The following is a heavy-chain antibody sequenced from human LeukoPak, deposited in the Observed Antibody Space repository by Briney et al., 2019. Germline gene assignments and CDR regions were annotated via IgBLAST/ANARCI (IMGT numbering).Heavy chain of an antibody. D-gene: IGHD5-24*01. V-gene: IGHV3-23*01. J-gene: IGHJ4*02. CDR1: GFTFSIHA. CDR3: AKDMHGYDRPVDN. Sequence: GGSLRLSCAASGFTFSIHAMDWVRQAPGKGLEWVSSISGIGIRTYYADSVKGRFTISRDSSKNTVYLQMNSLIAEDTAVYCCAKDMHGYDRPVDNWGRGTQVTVSS. CDR2: ISGIGIRT.